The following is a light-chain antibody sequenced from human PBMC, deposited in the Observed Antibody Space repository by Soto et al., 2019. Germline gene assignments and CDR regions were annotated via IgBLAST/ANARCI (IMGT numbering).Light chain of an antibody. CDR1: SSDVGAHNY. CDR3: QSYDKRLTAYV. V-gene: IGLV2-8*01. CDR2: DVN. Sequence: QSALTQPPSASGSPGQSLTISCTGTSSDVGAHNYVSWYQQNPGKAPKLMLYDVNKRPSGVPDRFSGSKSGNTASLTVSGLPAEDEADYYCQSYDKRLTAYVFGTGTKLTVL. J-gene: IGLJ1*01.